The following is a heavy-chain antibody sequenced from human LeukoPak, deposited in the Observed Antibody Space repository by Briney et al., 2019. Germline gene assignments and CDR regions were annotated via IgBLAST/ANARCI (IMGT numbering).Heavy chain of an antibody. CDR3: ARADYDFWSGYRSYYGMDV. V-gene: IGHV1-2*02. CDR2: INPNSGGT. Sequence: ASVKVSCKASGYTFTGYYMHWVRQAPGQGLEWMGWINPNSGGTNYAQKFQGRVTMTGDTSISTAYMELSRLRSDDTAVYYCARADYDFWSGYRSYYGMDVWGQGTTVTVSS. J-gene: IGHJ6*02. D-gene: IGHD3-3*01. CDR1: GYTFTGYY.